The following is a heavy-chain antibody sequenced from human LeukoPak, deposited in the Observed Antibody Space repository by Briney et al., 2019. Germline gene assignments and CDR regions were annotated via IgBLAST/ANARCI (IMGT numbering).Heavy chain of an antibody. CDR2: YYYSGST. D-gene: IGHD5-12*01. J-gene: IGHJ4*02. Sequence: SETLSLTCTVSGGSIGNYYWSWIRQPPGTGLEWIGHYYYSGSTRYNPSLEGRAIISVDTSINQLSLKVSSVTAADTAVYYCVRDGKGGFNFDFWGPGTLVTVSS. CDR3: VRDGKGGFNFDF. V-gene: IGHV4-59*01. CDR1: GGSIGNYY.